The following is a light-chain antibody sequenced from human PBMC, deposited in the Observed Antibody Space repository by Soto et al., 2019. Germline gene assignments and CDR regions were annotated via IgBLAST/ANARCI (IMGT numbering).Light chain of an antibody. CDR2: EVT. Sequence: QSVLTRPASVSGSPGQSITISCAGTRDDIGAYDYVSWYQQHPGNAPKLLVYEVTNRPSGVSDRFSGSKSGNTASLTISGLQAEDEADYYCNSYTNSSAVVFGGGTKVTVL. CDR3: NSYTNSSAVV. J-gene: IGLJ2*01. V-gene: IGLV2-14*01. CDR1: RDDIGAYDY.